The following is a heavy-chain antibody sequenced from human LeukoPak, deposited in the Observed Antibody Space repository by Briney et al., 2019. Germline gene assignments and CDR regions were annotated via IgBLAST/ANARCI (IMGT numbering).Heavy chain of an antibody. CDR2: ISYSGST. D-gene: IGHD3-10*01. J-gene: IGHJ5*02. CDR3: ARRGQSKSWFDP. V-gene: IGHV4-59*12. Sequence: SETLSLTCSVFGDSITSYYWNWIRQPPGKALEWIGYISYSGSTNYNPSLKSRVTISVDTSKNQFSLKLSSVTAADTAVYYCARRGQSKSWFDPWGQGTLVTVSS. CDR1: GDSITSYY.